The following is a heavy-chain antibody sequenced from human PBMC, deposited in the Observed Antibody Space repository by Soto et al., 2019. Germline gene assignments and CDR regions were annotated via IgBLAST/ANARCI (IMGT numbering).Heavy chain of an antibody. J-gene: IGHJ5*02. CDR1: GFTFSHHW. CDR3: ARDRGYNYGSAFDP. V-gene: IGHV3-74*01. CDR2: INGDESTT. Sequence: PGGSLRLSCAASGFTFSHHWMHWVRQSPGKGLVWVSRINGDESTTDYADSVQGRFAISRDNTKNTLYLQMNSLRDEDTAVYYCARDRGYNYGSAFDPWGQGILVTVSS. D-gene: IGHD5-18*01.